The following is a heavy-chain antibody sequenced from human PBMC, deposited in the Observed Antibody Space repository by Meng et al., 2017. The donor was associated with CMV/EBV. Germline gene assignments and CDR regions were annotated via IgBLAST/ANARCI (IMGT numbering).Heavy chain of an antibody. V-gene: IGHV1-2*02. J-gene: IGHJ2*01. Sequence: VQSGAEGKKPGASVKVSCKASGYTFTGYYMHWVRQAPGQGLEWMGWINPNSGGTNYAQKFQGRVTMTRDTSIGTAYMELSRLRSDDTAVYYCATYIGNYINWYFDLWGRGTLVTVSS. CDR1: GYTFTGYY. D-gene: IGHD1-7*01. CDR2: INPNSGGT. CDR3: ATYIGNYINWYFDL.